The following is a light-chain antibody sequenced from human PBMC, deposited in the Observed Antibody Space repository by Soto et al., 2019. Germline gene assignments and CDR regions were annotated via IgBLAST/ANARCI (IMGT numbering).Light chain of an antibody. J-gene: IGKJ1*01. V-gene: IGKV3-20*01. CDR2: GAS. CDR3: QQYGGSTRT. Sequence: IVLTQSPGTLSLSPGERATLSCRASQSVTTQLAWYQQKPGQALRLIIHGASSRATGVPDRITGSGSGTDFTLSISRLEPEDFAVYYCQQYGGSTRTFGQGTKVDIK. CDR1: QSVTTQ.